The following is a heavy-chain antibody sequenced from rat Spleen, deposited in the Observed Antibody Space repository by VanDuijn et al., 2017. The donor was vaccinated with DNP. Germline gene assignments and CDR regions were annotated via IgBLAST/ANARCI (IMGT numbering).Heavy chain of an antibody. J-gene: IGHJ2*01. CDR1: FYSLTSNY. Sequence: VLLQESGPGLVKPSQSLSLTCSVTFYSLTSNYWAWIRQFPGNKLEWMGTMWSGGTTDYKPAFKSRLSISRDTSESQVFLKKNSLQTEDSAIYFCSRTGSYKLGYYFDYWGQGVMVTASS. V-gene: IGHV2-1*01. CDR3: SRTGSYKLGYYFDY. D-gene: IGHD1-4*01. CDR2: MWSGGTT.